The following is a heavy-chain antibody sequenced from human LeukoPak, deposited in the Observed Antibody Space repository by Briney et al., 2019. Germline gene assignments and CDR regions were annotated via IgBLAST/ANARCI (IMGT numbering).Heavy chain of an antibody. V-gene: IGHV1-18*01. J-gene: IGHJ6*02. CDR3: ARGGEGYGDPNVMDV. CDR1: GYTFSSYG. D-gene: IGHD4-17*01. Sequence: ASVKVSCNSSGYTFSSYGFSWMRQAPGQGLEWMGWISGYNGNTKYAQNLQGRVTMTTDTSTSTAYMALRSLRSDDTAVYYCARGGEGYGDPNVMDVWGQGTTVTVSS. CDR2: ISGYNGNT.